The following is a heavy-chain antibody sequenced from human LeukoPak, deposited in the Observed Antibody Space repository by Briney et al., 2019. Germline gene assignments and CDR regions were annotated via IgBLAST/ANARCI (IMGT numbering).Heavy chain of an antibody. V-gene: IGHV4-59*08. CDR2: IYYSGST. Sequence: SETLSLTCTVSGGSINSYYWSWIRQPPGKGLEWIGYIYYSGSTYYNPSLKSRVTISVDTSKNQFSLKLSSVTAADTAVYYCARVPVRGSSVYWGQGTLVTVSS. D-gene: IGHD6-6*01. CDR3: ARVPVRGSSVY. J-gene: IGHJ4*02. CDR1: GGSINSYY.